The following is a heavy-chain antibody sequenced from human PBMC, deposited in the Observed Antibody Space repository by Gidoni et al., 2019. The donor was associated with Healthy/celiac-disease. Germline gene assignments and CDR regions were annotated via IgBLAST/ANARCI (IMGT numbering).Heavy chain of an antibody. CDR3: ARRYDSSGYYPIDY. CDR2: ISSSSSYI. CDR1: AFTFSSDR. Sequence: EVKLVHPVGGLVKPGGSLRLSCTASAFTFSSDRMNWVRQAPGQGLEWVSSISSSSSYIYYANSVKGRFTISRDNAKNSLYLQMNSLRAGDTDVYYCARRYDSSGYYPIDYWGQGTLVTVSS. J-gene: IGHJ4*02. D-gene: IGHD3-22*01. V-gene: IGHV3-21*01.